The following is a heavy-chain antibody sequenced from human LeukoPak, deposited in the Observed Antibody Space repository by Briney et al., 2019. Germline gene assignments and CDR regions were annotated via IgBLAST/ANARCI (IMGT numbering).Heavy chain of an antibody. CDR3: AREGCSGGVCYFDY. CDR1: GGSNNYYY. D-gene: IGHD2-15*01. J-gene: IGHJ4*02. CDR2: ISSSGTS. V-gene: IGHV4-4*07. Sequence: SETLSLTCSVSGGSNNYYYWTWIRQPAGKGLEWIGRISSSGTSNYTPSLRSRVTLSIDMSENQFSLKLSSVTAADTAVYFCAREGCSGGVCYFDYWGRGTLATVSS.